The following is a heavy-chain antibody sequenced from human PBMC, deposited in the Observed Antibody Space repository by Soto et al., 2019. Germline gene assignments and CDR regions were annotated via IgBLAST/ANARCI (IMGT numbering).Heavy chain of an antibody. CDR2: IYPGDSDT. Sequence: GASLMISCKGSGYRFTRYWIGWVRQMPGKGMEWMGIIYPGDSDTRYSPSFQGQVTISADKSISTAYLQWSSLKASDTAMYYCPRHWGNYPKTEEQFDTWGQGTLVTVSS. CDR1: GYRFTRYW. D-gene: IGHD3-16*01. J-gene: IGHJ5*02. CDR3: PRHWGNYPKTEEQFDT. V-gene: IGHV5-51*01.